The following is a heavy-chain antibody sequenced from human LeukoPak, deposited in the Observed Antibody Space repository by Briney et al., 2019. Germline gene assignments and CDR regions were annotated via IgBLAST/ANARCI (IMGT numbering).Heavy chain of an antibody. CDR1: GYSFTSYW. Sequence: GESLKISCKGSGYSFTSYWIGWVRQAPGQGLKWMGRINPNSGGTQYAQEFQGRVTMTRDTSISTAYMELSRLRSDDTAVYYCARGYCSGGGCYSVENWFDPWGQGTLVTVSS. J-gene: IGHJ5*02. V-gene: IGHV1-2*06. CDR3: ARGYCSGGGCYSVENWFDP. D-gene: IGHD2-15*01. CDR2: INPNSGGT.